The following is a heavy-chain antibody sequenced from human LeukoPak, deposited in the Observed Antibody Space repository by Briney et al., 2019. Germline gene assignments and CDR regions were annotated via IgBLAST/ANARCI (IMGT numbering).Heavy chain of an antibody. Sequence: ASVKVSCKASGYTFTSYGISWVRQAPGQGLEWMGWISAYNGNTNYAQKLQGRVTMTTDTSTSTAYMELRSLRSDDTAVYYCARDLVVGAPDAYNEYFQHWGQGTLVTVSS. D-gene: IGHD1-26*01. CDR2: ISAYNGNT. CDR1: GYTFTSYG. V-gene: IGHV1-18*01. CDR3: ARDLVVGAPDAYNEYFQH. J-gene: IGHJ1*01.